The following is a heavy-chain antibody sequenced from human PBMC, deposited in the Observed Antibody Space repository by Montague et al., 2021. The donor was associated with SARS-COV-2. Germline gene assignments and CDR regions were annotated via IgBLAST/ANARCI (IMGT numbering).Heavy chain of an antibody. CDR2: INHSGST. CDR3: ARGGTVTTFFAPKRTRGYNWFDP. Sequence: SETLSLTCAVYGGSFSNYYWSWIRQPQGKGLEWNGEINHSGSTNYNPSLKSRVPISVDTSKNQISLKLSPVTAADTAVYYCARGGTVTTFFAPKRTRGYNWFDPWGQGTLVTVPS. V-gene: IGHV4-34*01. CDR1: GGSFSNYY. J-gene: IGHJ5*02. D-gene: IGHD4-17*01.